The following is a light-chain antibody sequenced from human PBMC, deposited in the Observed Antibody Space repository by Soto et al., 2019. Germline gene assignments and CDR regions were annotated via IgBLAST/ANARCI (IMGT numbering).Light chain of an antibody. CDR3: QKATSFPCT. Sequence: DIQMTQSPSSVSASVGDRVTITCRASQGIGSWLAWYQQKPGKAPKLLIYAASSLQSGVPSRFSGSGSGTDFTLTISSLQPEDFATRHRQKATSFPCTSGQGTQVDSK. CDR1: QGIGSW. V-gene: IGKV1-12*01. J-gene: IGKJ1*01. CDR2: AAS.